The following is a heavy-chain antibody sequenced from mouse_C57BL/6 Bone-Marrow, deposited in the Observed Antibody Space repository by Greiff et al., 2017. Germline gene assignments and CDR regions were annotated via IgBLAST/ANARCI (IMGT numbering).Heavy chain of an antibody. J-gene: IGHJ2*01. V-gene: IGHV5-12*01. D-gene: IGHD2-4*01. CDR2: ISNGGGST. CDR3: ARYDYDGDY. Sequence: EVQRVESGGGLVQPGGSLKLSCAASGFTFSDYYMYWVRQTPEKRLEWVAYISNGGGSTYYPDTVKGRFTISRDNAKNTLYLQMSRLKSEDTAMYYCARYDYDGDYWGQGTTLTVSS. CDR1: GFTFSDYY.